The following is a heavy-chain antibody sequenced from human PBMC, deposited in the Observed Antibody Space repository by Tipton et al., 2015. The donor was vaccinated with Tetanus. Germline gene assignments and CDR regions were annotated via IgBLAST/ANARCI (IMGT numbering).Heavy chain of an antibody. CDR2: VYYSGST. D-gene: IGHD5-12*01. CDR1: GGSISSGDYY. V-gene: IGHV4-61*08. CDR3: ARANNDYPKKGPFDY. J-gene: IGHJ4*02. Sequence: TLSLTCTVSGGSISSGDYYWSWIRRPPGKGPEWIGYVYYSGSTNYHPSLKGRLTISVDTSKNQFSLNLRSVITADTAVYYCARANNDYPKKGPFDYWGQGILVTVSS.